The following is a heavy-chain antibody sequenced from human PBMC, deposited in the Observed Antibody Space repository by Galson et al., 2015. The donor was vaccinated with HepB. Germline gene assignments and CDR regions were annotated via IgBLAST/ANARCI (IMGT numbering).Heavy chain of an antibody. J-gene: IGHJ1*01. V-gene: IGHV3-64D*06. Sequence: SLRLSCAASGFTFSTYAMNWVRQAPGKGLEYVSVISTNGDATYYAESVKGRFTISRDNSKNTLYLQMSSLRAEDTAMYYCVKTMHGSGGEHWGQGTLVIVSS. CDR2: ISTNGDAT. CDR1: GFTFSTYA. D-gene: IGHD3-10*01. CDR3: VKTMHGSGGEH.